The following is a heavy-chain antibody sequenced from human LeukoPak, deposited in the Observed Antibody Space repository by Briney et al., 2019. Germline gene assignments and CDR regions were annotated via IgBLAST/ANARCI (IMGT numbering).Heavy chain of an antibody. J-gene: IGHJ6*03. CDR1: GGSISSYY. CDR3: ARAYSSGWPDYYYYYMDV. Sequence: SETLSLTCTVSGGSISSYYWSLIRQPPGKGLEWIGYIYYSGSTNYNPSLKSRVTISVDMSKNQFSLKLSSVTAADTAVYYCARAYSSGWPDYYYYYMDVWGKGTTVTVSS. D-gene: IGHD6-19*01. V-gene: IGHV4-59*01. CDR2: IYYSGST.